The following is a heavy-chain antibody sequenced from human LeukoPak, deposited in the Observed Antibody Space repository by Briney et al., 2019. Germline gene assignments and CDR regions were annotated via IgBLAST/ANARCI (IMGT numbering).Heavy chain of an antibody. CDR3: AKDAPIAAAGLTSFDY. D-gene: IGHD6-13*01. J-gene: IGHJ4*02. Sequence: GGSLRLSCAASGFTFSSYAMSWVRQAPGKGLEWGSAISGSGGSTYYADSVKGRFTISRDNSKNTLYLQMNSLRAEDTAVYYCAKDAPIAAAGLTSFDYWGQGTLVTVSS. CDR1: GFTFSSYA. CDR2: ISGSGGST. V-gene: IGHV3-23*01.